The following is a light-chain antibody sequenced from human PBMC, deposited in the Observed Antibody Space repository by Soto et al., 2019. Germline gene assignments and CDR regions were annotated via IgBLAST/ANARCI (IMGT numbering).Light chain of an antibody. CDR3: CTYSGSSTFV. CDR1: SSDVGSYNL. V-gene: IGLV2-23*02. Sequence: QSALTQPASVSGSPGQSIAISCTGTSSDVGSYNLVSWYQPHPGKAPKLMIYEVNKRPSGVSNRFSGSKSGNTASLTISWLQAEDEADYYCCTYSGSSTFVFGTGTKVTVL. CDR2: EVN. J-gene: IGLJ1*01.